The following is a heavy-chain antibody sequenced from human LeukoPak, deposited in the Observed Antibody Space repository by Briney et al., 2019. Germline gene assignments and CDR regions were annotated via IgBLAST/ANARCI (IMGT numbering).Heavy chain of an antibody. V-gene: IGHV3-30*02. D-gene: IGHD4-17*01. J-gene: IGHJ6*03. CDR1: VFIFSNSG. Sequence: PGGSLRLSCAASVFIFSNSGVHWVRQAPDKGLEWVAFLWYDGSNKYYAESVKGRFTISRESSKTTLYLQMNRLRAEQTAVYYCAKAVTVTTPKATYYYHMDVWGKGTTVTISS. CDR2: LWYDGSNK. CDR3: AKAVTVTTPKATYYYHMDV.